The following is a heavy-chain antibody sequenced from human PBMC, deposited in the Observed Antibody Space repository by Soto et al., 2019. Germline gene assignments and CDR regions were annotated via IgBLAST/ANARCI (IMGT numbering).Heavy chain of an antibody. CDR3: ARAREPEYSSSIFFDY. D-gene: IGHD6-6*01. Sequence: QVQLVESGGGVVQPGRSLRLSCAASGFTFSSYGMHWVRQAPGKGLEWVAVIYSAGSTYYANAVKGRFTISRDISENKIFLELNGLTVDDTAVYYCARAREPEYSSSIFFDYWGRGTVVTVSS. CDR2: IYSAGST. V-gene: IGHV3-NL1*01. J-gene: IGHJ4*01. CDR1: GFTFSSYG.